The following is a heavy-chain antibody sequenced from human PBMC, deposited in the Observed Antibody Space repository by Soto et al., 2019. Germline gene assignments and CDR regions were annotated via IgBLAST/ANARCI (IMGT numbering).Heavy chain of an antibody. CDR2: ITYEGSQI. V-gene: IGHV3-30*18. CDR3: AKGRGEMNWANYYGLDV. Sequence: QVQLVESGGGVVQPGRSLRLSCAASGFTFPRFGMHWVRQAPGKGREWVALITYEGSQIYYADAVKGRVTISRDNGDNTLSLQMDNLRTEDTATYFCAKGRGEMNWANYYGLDVWGQGTTVTVSS. D-gene: IGHD7-27*01. CDR1: GFTFPRFG. J-gene: IGHJ6*02.